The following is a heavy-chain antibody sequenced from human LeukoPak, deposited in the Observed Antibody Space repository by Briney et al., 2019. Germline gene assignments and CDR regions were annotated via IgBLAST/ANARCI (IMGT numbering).Heavy chain of an antibody. CDR1: GGTFSSYA. CDR3: ARQPDGYNSYYFDY. V-gene: IGHV1-69*04. CDR2: IIPIFGIA. D-gene: IGHD5-24*01. J-gene: IGHJ4*02. Sequence: SVKVSCKASGGTFSSYAISWVRQAPGQGLEWMGRIIPIFGIANYAQKFQGRVTITADKSTSTAYMELSSLRSEDTAVYYCARQPDGYNSYYFDYWGQGTLVTVSS.